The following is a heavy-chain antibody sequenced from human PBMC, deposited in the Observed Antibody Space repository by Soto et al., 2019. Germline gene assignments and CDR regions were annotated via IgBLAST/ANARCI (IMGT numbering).Heavy chain of an antibody. CDR2: YSGFT. D-gene: IGHD4-17*01. J-gene: IGHJ4*02. V-gene: IGHV4-59*01. CDR3: AEDYGDYFFFFAY. CDR1: DGSSTTYQ. Sequence: SQMLSHTCTVADGSSTTYQWSRIQKPPGKGLEWIGGYSGFTDYNPSLESRATISVDHSKNQFSLTLRSVTAADTAVFYCAEDYGDYFFFFAYWGQGAVVTVSS.